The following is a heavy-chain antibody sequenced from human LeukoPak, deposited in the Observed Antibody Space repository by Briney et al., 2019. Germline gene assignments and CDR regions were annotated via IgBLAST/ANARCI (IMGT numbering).Heavy chain of an antibody. CDR3: ACLIGIAAAGTFFHSDY. Sequence: KPSETLSLTCTVSGGSISSSSYYWGWIRQPPGKGLEWIGSIYYSGSTYYNPSLKSRVTISVDTSKNQFSLKLSSVTAADTAVYYCACLIGIAAAGTFFHSDYWGQGTLVTVSS. J-gene: IGHJ4*02. D-gene: IGHD6-13*01. CDR2: IYYSGST. CDR1: GGSISSSSYY. V-gene: IGHV4-39*07.